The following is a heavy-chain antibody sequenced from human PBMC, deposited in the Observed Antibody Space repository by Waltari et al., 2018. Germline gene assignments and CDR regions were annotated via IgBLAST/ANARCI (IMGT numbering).Heavy chain of an antibody. CDR2: INPNSGGT. V-gene: IGHV1-2*06. CDR1: GYTFTGYY. J-gene: IGHJ4*02. D-gene: IGHD2-2*01. Sequence: VQLVQSGAEVKKPGESLKISCKGSGYTFTGYYMHWVRQAPGQGLEWMGRINPNSGGTNYAQKFQGRVTMTRDTSISTAYMELSRLRSDDTAVYYCARSSRGVDFEGDYWGQGTLITVSS. CDR3: ARSSRGVDFEGDY.